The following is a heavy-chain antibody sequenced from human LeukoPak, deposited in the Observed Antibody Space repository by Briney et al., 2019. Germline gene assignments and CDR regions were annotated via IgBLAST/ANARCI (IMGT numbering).Heavy chain of an antibody. CDR1: GYTLTELS. J-gene: IGHJ3*02. CDR3: ATPLAIFGVVITTDAFDI. V-gene: IGHV1-24*01. D-gene: IGHD3-3*01. CDR2: FDPEDGET. Sequence: ASVKVSCKVSGYTLTELSMHWVRQAPGKGLEWMGGFDPEDGETIYAQKFQGRVTMTEDTSTDTAYMELSSLRSEDTAVYYCATPLAIFGVVITTDAFDIWGQGTMVTVSS.